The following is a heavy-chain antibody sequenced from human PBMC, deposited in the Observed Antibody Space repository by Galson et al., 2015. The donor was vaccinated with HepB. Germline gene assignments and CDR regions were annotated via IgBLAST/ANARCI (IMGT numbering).Heavy chain of an antibody. V-gene: IGHV3-11*01. D-gene: IGHD5/OR15-5a*01. Sequence: SLRLSCAASGFTFSDYYMSWIRQAPGKGLEWISYTTNDGSSTYVDSVKGRFTISRDNAKNSLDLQMHSLRAEDTAVYYCAGDRGIVSTISAYYMDVWGKGTTVTV. CDR2: TTNDGSST. CDR1: GFTFSDYY. J-gene: IGHJ6*03. CDR3: AGDRGIVSTISAYYMDV.